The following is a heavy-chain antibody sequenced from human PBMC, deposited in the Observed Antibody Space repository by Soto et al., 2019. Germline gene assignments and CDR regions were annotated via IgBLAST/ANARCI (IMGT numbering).Heavy chain of an antibody. CDR1: EFNFSSYA. CDR3: AKGGDIVVFINYFDY. V-gene: IGHV3-23*01. Sequence: EVQLLESGGGLVQPGGSLRLSCAASEFNFSSYAMSWVRQAPVKGMEWVSAISGSGGSTYYADSVKGRFTISGDNSKNTLYLQMNSLKAEDTAEFYCAKGGDIVVFINYFDYWGQGTLVTVSS. J-gene: IGHJ4*02. CDR2: ISGSGGST. D-gene: IGHD2-15*01.